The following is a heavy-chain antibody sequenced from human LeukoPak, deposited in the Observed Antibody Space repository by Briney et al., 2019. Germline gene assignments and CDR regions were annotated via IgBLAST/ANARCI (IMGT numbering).Heavy chain of an antibody. CDR3: PRKGY. J-gene: IGHJ4*02. CDR2: INHSVST. Sequence: SETLSLTCTVSGGSFRGYYWSWIRQPPGAGLEWIGEINHSVSTNYNPSLKSRDTISVDPSQNHSSLKLRSVTPADTPGYYCPRKGYWGQGTLVTVSS. V-gene: IGHV4-34*01. CDR1: GGSFRGYY.